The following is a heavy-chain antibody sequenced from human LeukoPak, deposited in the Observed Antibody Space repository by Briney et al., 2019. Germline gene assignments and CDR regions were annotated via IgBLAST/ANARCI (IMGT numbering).Heavy chain of an antibody. CDR2: ISGSGGSM. D-gene: IGHD2-15*01. CDR3: AKDSDGWQFDY. Sequence: GESLRLSCAASGFTFSDAWMSWVRQAPGKGLEWVSAISGSGGSMYYAESVKGRFTISRDNSKNTLYLQMNSLRAEDTAVYYCAKDSDGWQFDYWGQGTLVTVSS. J-gene: IGHJ4*02. CDR1: GFTFSDAW. V-gene: IGHV3-23*01.